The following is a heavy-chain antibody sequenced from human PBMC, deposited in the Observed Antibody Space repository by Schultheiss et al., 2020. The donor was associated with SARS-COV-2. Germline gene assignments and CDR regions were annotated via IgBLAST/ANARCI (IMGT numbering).Heavy chain of an antibody. CDR3: ASAPDSSSGWYR. D-gene: IGHD6-19*01. CDR1: GGTFSSYA. CDR2: INTNTGNP. J-gene: IGHJ5*02. V-gene: IGHV7-4-1*01. Sequence: ASVKVSCKASGGTFSSYAISWVRQAPGQRLEWMGWINTNTGNPTYAQGFTGRFVFSLDTSVSTAYLQICSLKAEDTAVYYCASAPDSSSGWYRWGQGTLVTVSS.